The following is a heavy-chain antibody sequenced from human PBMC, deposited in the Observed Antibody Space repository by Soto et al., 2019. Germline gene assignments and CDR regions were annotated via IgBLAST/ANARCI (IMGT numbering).Heavy chain of an antibody. D-gene: IGHD2-2*01. V-gene: IGHV4-34*01. Sequence: QVQLQQWGAGLLKPSETLSLTCAVYGGSFSGYYWSWIRQPPGKGLEWIGEINHSGSTNYNPSLKIRVTISVDTSKNQFSLKLSSVTAADTAVYYCARVGYCSSTSCQDWFDPWGQGTLVTVSS. CDR3: ARVGYCSSTSCQDWFDP. J-gene: IGHJ5*02. CDR2: INHSGST. CDR1: GGSFSGYY.